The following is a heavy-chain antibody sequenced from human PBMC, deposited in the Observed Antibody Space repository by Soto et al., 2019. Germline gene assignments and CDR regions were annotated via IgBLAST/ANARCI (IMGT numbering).Heavy chain of an antibody. CDR3: ARLFGYSSSRDWFDP. CDR1: GGSISSGGYY. D-gene: IGHD6-13*01. CDR2: IYYSGST. Sequence: SETLSLTCAVSGGSISSGGYYWSWIRQPPGKGLEWIGYIYYSGSTNYNPSLKSRVTISVDTSKNQFSLKLSSVTAADTAVYYCARLFGYSSSRDWFDPWGQGTLVTVSS. J-gene: IGHJ5*02. V-gene: IGHV4-61*08.